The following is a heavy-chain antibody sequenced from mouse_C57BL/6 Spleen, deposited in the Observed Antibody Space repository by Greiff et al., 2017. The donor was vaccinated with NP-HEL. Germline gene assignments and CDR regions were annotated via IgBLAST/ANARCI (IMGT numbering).Heavy chain of an antibody. Sequence: QVQLKESGAELVRPGASVKLSCKASGYTFTDYYINWVKQRPGQGLEWIARIYPGSGNTYYNEKFKGKATLTAEKSSSTAYMQLSSLTSEDSAVYFCANDAGYAMDYWGQGTSVTVSS. V-gene: IGHV1-76*01. CDR2: IYPGSGNT. D-gene: IGHD2-12*01. CDR1: GYTFTDYY. CDR3: ANDAGYAMDY. J-gene: IGHJ4*01.